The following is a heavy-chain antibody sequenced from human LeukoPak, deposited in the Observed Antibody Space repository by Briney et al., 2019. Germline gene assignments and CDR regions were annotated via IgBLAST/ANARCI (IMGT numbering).Heavy chain of an antibody. J-gene: IGHJ4*02. D-gene: IGHD4-17*01. Sequence: PGGSLRLSCAASGFTFSSYWMSWVRQAPGKGLEWVANIKQDGSEKYYVDSVKGRFTISRDNAKNSLYLQMNSLRAEDTAVYYCARDAFFCYGDYGGYYFDYWGQGTLVTVSS. CDR1: GFTFSSYW. CDR3: ARDAFFCYGDYGGYYFDY. CDR2: IKQDGSEK. V-gene: IGHV3-7*01.